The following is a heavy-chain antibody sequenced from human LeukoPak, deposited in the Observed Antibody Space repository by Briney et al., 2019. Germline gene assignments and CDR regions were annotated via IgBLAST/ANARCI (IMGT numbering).Heavy chain of an antibody. Sequence: SETLSLTCALHGGSFRGYYWSWIRQPLGKGLEWVGEINNRGGTIYNPSLKSRVTISVDTSTNKFSLKLSSVSAADTAVYYCARQYCSSTSYLFDYWGQGNLVTVSS. V-gene: IGHV4-34*01. CDR2: INNRGGT. D-gene: IGHD2-2*01. J-gene: IGHJ4*02. CDR3: ARQYCSSTSYLFDY. CDR1: GGSFRGYY.